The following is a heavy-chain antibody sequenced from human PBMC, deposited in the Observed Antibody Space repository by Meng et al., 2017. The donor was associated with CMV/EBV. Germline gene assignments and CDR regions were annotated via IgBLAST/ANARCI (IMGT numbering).Heavy chain of an antibody. Sequence: GSLRLSCAVYGGSFSGYYWSWIRQPPGKGLEWIGETNHSGSTNYNPSLKSRVTISVDTSKNQFSLKLSSVTAADTAVYYCARGRGGSYPHPRPRWFDPWGQGTLVTVSS. CDR3: ARGRGGSYPHPRPRWFDP. J-gene: IGHJ5*02. V-gene: IGHV4-34*01. D-gene: IGHD1-26*01. CDR1: GGSFSGYY. CDR2: TNHSGST.